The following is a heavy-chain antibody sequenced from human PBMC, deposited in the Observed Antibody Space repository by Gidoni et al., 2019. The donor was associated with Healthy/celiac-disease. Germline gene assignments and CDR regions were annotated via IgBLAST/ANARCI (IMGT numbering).Heavy chain of an antibody. Sequence: EVQLVEPGGGLVQPGGSLRLSGAASGFTVSSNYMSWGRQAPGKGLEWVSVIYSGGSTYYADSVKGIFTISRDNSKNTLYLQMNSLRAEDTAVYYCARDVADYYFDYWGQGTLVTVSS. D-gene: IGHD2-21*01. CDR1: GFTVSSNY. CDR2: IYSGGST. V-gene: IGHV3-66*01. J-gene: IGHJ4*02. CDR3: ARDVADYYFDY.